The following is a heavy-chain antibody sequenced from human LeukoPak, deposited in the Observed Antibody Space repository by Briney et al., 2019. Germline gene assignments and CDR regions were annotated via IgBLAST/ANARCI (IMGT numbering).Heavy chain of an antibody. J-gene: IGHJ4*02. V-gene: IGHV4-59*01. CDR1: GGSISSYY. CDR2: IYYSGST. D-gene: IGHD7-27*01. CDR3: ARFSPRAMGNYLDF. Sequence: SETLSLTCTVSGGSISSYYWSWIRQPPGKGLEWIGYIYYSGSTNYNPSLKSRVTISVDTSKNQFSLKLSSVTAADTAVYYCARFSPRAMGNYLDFWGQGTLVTVSS.